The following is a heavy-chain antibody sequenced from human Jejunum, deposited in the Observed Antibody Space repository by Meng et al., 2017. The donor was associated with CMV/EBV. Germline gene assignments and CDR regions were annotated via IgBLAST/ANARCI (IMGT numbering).Heavy chain of an antibody. CDR1: FNGYD. D-gene: IGHD2-21*01. CDR2: VNPNSGDT. CDR3: ARDGVLCGDTSCRGFYS. V-gene: IGHV1-2*02. J-gene: IGHJ5*02. Sequence: FNGYDMHWVRQDPGHGLEGMGWVNPNSGDTDYAQNFQGRVTMTRDPSISTAYMELSGLRSDDTAVYYCARDGVLCGDTSCRGFYSWGQGTLVTVSS.